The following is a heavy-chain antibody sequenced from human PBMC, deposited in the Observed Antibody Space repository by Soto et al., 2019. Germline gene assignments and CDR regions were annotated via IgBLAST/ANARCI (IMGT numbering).Heavy chain of an antibody. J-gene: IGHJ6*02. D-gene: IGHD3-10*01. CDR2: ISSSSSYI. CDR3: ARVAFGESDYYYYGMDV. V-gene: IGHV3-21*01. CDR1: GFTFSSYS. Sequence: GGSLRLSCAASGFTFSSYSMNWVRQAPGKGLEWVSSISSSSSYIYYADSVKGRFTISRDNAKNSLYLQMNSLRAEDTAVYYCARVAFGESDYYYYGMDVWGQGTTVTVSS.